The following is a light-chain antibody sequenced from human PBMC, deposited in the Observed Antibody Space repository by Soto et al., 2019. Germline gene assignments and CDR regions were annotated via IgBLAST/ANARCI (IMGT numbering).Light chain of an antibody. J-gene: IGLJ1*01. V-gene: IGLV2-14*01. CDR2: EVS. Sequence: QSALTHPASVSWSPGQSITISCTGTSSDVGTYNYVSWYQQHPGKAPKLMIYEVSNRPSGVSNRFSGSKSGNTASLTISGLQAEDEADYYCSSYTSSITYVFGTGTKVTVL. CDR1: SSDVGTYNY. CDR3: SSYTSSITYV.